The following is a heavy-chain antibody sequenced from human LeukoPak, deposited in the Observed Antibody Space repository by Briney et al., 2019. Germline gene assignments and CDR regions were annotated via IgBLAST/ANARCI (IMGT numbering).Heavy chain of an antibody. D-gene: IGHD6-19*01. CDR1: VGSISSYY. V-gene: IGHV4-4*07. CDR3: ARVPIAVAEGFGMDV. Sequence: SETLSLTCTVSVGSISSYYWSWIRQRARKGLEWIWRIYTSGRTNYNPSLKSRVTMSVDTSKNQVSLKLSSVTAADTAVYYCARVPIAVAEGFGMDVWGQGTTVTVSS. CDR2: IYTSGRT. J-gene: IGHJ6*02.